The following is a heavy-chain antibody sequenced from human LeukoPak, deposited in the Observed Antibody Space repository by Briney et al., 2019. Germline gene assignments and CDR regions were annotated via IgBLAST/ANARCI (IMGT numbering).Heavy chain of an antibody. CDR3: AKKGIGAFDI. J-gene: IGHJ3*02. V-gene: IGHV3-48*04. CDR1: GFTFSSYS. CDR2: ISSSSSTI. D-gene: IGHD2-15*01. Sequence: GGSLRLSCAASGFTFSSYSMNWVRQAPGKGLEWVSYISSSSSTIYYADSVKGRFTISRDNAKNSLYLQMNSLRAEDTAVYYCAKKGIGAFDIWGQGTMVTVSS.